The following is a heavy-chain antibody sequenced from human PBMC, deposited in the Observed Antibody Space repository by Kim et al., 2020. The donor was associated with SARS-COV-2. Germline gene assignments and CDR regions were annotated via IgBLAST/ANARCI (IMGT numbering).Heavy chain of an antibody. Sequence: GGSLRLSCAASGFTFSSYGMHWVRQAPGKGLEWVAVISYDGSNKYYADSVKGRFTISRDNSKNTLYLQMNSLRAEDTAVYYCAKDSYGVDILTGYYPKQFVYYYGMDVWGQGTTVTVSS. V-gene: IGHV3-30*18. CDR2: ISYDGSNK. CDR3: AKDSYGVDILTGYYPKQFVYYYGMDV. CDR1: GFTFSSYG. J-gene: IGHJ6*02. D-gene: IGHD3-9*01.